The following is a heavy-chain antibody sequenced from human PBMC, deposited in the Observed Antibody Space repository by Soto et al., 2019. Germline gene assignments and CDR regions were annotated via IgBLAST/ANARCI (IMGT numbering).Heavy chain of an antibody. V-gene: IGHV3-23*01. CDR1: GFTFSSYA. CDR2: ISGSGGST. J-gene: IGHJ4*02. D-gene: IGHD3-22*01. Sequence: SGGSLRLSCAASGFTFSSYAMSWVRQAPGKGLEWVSAISGSGGSTYYADSVKGRFTISRDNSKNTLYLQMNSLRAEDTAVYYCAKVVGYDSSGYIDYWGQGTLVTVSS. CDR3: AKVVGYDSSGYIDY.